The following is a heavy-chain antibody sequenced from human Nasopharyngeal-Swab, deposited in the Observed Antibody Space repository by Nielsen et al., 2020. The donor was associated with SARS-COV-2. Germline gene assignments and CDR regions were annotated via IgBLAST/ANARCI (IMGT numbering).Heavy chain of an antibody. CDR2: IVVGSGNT. D-gene: IGHD3-10*01. V-gene: IGHV1-58*01. CDR3: AAGVSGSGTYYTDFDY. Sequence: WVRQAPGQRLEWIGWIVVGSGNTNYAQKFQERVTITRDMSTRTACMELSSLRSEDTAVYYCAAGVSGSGTYYTDFDYWGQGTLVTVSS. J-gene: IGHJ4*02.